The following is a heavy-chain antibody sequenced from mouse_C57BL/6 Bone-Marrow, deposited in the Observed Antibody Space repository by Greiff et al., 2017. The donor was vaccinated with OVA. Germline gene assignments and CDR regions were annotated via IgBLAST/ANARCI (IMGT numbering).Heavy chain of an antibody. J-gene: IGHJ3*01. V-gene: IGHV1-26*01. Sequence: EVQLQQSGPELVKPGASVKISCKASGYTFTDYYMNWVKQSHGKSLEWIGDINPNNGGTSYNQKFKGKATLTVDKSASTAYMELRSLTSEDSAVYYCARGEDWGQGTLVTVSA. CDR2: INPNNGGT. CDR3: ARGED. CDR1: GYTFTDYY.